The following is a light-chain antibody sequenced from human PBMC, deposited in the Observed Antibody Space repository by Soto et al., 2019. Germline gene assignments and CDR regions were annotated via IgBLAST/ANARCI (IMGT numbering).Light chain of an antibody. Sequence: EIVMTQSPDTLSVSPGERATLSCRASQSVSSNLAWYQQKPGQAPRLLIFGASTRATGIPARFSGSGSGTEFTLTISSLQSEDVAVYHCQQYNNWPYTFGQGPTLEIK. J-gene: IGKJ2*01. CDR1: QSVSSN. CDR2: GAS. CDR3: QQYNNWPYT. V-gene: IGKV3-15*01.